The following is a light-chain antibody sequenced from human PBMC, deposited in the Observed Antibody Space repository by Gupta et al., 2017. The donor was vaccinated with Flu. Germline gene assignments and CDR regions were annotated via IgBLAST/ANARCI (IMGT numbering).Light chain of an antibody. Sequence: VTISCPGTSSDVGGYNYVSWYQQHPDKAPKLMIYDVTKRPSGVPDRFSGSKSGNTASLTISGLQGEDEADYYCCSYAGSYTFVVFGGGTKLTVL. V-gene: IGLV2-11*01. CDR2: DVT. CDR3: CSYAGSYTFVV. J-gene: IGLJ2*01. CDR1: SSDVGGYNY.